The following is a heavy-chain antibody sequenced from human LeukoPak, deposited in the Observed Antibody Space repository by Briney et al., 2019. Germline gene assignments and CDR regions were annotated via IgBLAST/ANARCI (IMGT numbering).Heavy chain of an antibody. V-gene: IGHV4-34*01. CDR1: GGSFSGYY. D-gene: IGHD3-9*01. Sequence: KTSGTLSLTCAVYGGSFSGYYWSWIRQPPGKGLEWIGEINHSGSTNYNPSLKSRVTISVDTSKNQFSLKLSSVTAADTAVYYCARCDILTGYYYFDYWGQGTLVTVSS. CDR3: ARCDILTGYYYFDY. J-gene: IGHJ4*02. CDR2: INHSGST.